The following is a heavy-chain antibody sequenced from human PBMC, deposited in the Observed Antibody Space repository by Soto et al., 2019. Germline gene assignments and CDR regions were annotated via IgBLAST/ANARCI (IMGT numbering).Heavy chain of an antibody. CDR3: AREANIVLMVCARTYYYYGMDV. CDR2: ISYDGSNK. D-gene: IGHD2-8*01. V-gene: IGHV3-30-3*01. J-gene: IGHJ6*02. Sequence: PGGSLRLSCAASGFTFSSYAMHWVRQAPGKGLEWVAVISYDGSNKYYADSVKGRFTISRDNSKNKLYLQMSSLRAEDTAVYYCAREANIVLMVCARTYYYYGMDVCGQGTTVTVSS. CDR1: GFTFSSYA.